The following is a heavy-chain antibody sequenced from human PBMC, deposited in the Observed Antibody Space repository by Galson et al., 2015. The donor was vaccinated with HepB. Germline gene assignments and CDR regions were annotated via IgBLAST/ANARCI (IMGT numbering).Heavy chain of an antibody. CDR2: IYYSGST. CDR3: ARAPYCSGGSCYYRKVFFEY. V-gene: IGHV4-31*03. Sequence: TLSLTCTVSGGSISSGGYYWSWIRQHPGKGLEWIGYIYYSGSTYYNPSLKSRVTTSVDTSKNQFSLKLSSVTAADTAVYYCARAPYCSGGSCYYRKVFFEYWGQGTLVTVSS. CDR1: GGSISSGGYY. D-gene: IGHD2-15*01. J-gene: IGHJ4*02.